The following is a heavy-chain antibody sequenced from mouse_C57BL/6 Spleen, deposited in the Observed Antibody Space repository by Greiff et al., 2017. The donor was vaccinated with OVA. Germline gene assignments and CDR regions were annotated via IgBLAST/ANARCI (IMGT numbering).Heavy chain of an antibody. J-gene: IGHJ3*01. CDR1: GYTFTSYW. D-gene: IGHD1-1*01. Sequence: QVQLKQPGAELVMPGASVKLSCKASGYTFTSYWMHWVKQRPGQGLEWIGEIDPSDSYTNYNQKFKGKSTLTVDKSSSTAYMQLSSLTSEDSAVYYCARMENYYGSSYKAWFAYWGQGTLVTVSA. CDR2: IDPSDSYT. V-gene: IGHV1-69*01. CDR3: ARMENYYGSSYKAWFAY.